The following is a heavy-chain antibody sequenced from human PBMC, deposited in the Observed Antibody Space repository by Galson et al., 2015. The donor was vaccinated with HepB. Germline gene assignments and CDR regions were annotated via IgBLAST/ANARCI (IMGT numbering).Heavy chain of an antibody. D-gene: IGHD4-17*01. Sequence: TLSLTCTISGCPVSTYYWSWIRQPPGKRLEWIGYIYYSGSTNYDTSLKSRVTILVTTSKKQFSLKLSSVTAADTAVYYCARHTDDSFDIWGQGTMVTVSS. CDR2: IYYSGST. CDR1: GCPVSTYY. V-gene: IGHV4-59*08. J-gene: IGHJ3*02. CDR3: ARHTDDSFDI.